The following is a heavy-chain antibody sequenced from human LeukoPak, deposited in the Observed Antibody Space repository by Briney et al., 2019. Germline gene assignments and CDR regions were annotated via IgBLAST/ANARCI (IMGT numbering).Heavy chain of an antibody. D-gene: IGHD5-12*01. V-gene: IGHV4-31*03. J-gene: IGHJ4*02. CDR2: IYNSGST. CDR3: ARVSVIGGRLVANDY. CDR1: GGSISSGGYY. Sequence: SQTLSLTCTVSGGSISSGGYYWSWVRQHPGKGLEWIGHIYNSGSTSYSPSLKSRVTISVDTSKNQFSLKLSSVTAADTAVYYCARVSVIGGRLVANDYWGQGTLVTVSS.